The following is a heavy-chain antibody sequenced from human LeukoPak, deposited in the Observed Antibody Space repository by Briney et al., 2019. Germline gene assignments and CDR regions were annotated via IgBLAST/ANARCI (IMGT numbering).Heavy chain of an antibody. D-gene: IGHD2-21*01. CDR2: INPRSGGT. Sequence: GASVKVSCKASGYIFTNYYMHWVRQAPGQGLEWMGWINPRSGGTNFAQKFQGRVTMTRGTSISAAYMELSRLRSDDTAVYYCARHVSSSGEDSWGQGTLVTVSS. J-gene: IGHJ4*02. CDR1: GYIFTNYY. V-gene: IGHV1-2*02. CDR3: ARHVSSSGEDS.